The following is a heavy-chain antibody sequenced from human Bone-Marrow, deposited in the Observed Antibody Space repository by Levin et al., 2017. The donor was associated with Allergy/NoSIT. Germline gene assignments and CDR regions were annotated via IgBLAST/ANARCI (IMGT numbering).Heavy chain of an antibody. CDR2: IKKDGSDQ. CDR3: ATEALDY. Sequence: GGSLRLSCAASGFSFGSYWMHWVRQAPVKGLEWVANIKKDGSDQNYLDSVKGRFTISRDNAKDTLYLEMNSLRAEDTAVYYCATEALDYWGQGTLVTVSS. V-gene: IGHV3-7*01. J-gene: IGHJ4*02. CDR1: GFSFGSYW.